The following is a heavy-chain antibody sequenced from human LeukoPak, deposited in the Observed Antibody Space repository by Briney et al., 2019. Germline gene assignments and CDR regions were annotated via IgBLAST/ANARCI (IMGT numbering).Heavy chain of an antibody. Sequence: GGSLRLSCAASGFTFSSYGMHWVRQAPGKGLEWVAVISYDGSNKYYADSVKGRFTISRDNSKNTQYLQMNSLRAEDTAVYYCAKDRRTTVTTSYFDYWGQGTLVTVSS. D-gene: IGHD4-11*01. CDR1: GFTFSSYG. CDR3: AKDRRTTVTTSYFDY. CDR2: ISYDGSNK. J-gene: IGHJ4*02. V-gene: IGHV3-30*18.